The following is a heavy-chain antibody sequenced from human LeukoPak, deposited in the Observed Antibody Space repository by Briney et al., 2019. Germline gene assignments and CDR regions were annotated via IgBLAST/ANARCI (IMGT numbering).Heavy chain of an antibody. CDR1: GFTVSSYD. J-gene: IGHJ4*02. Sequence: GGSLRLSCAASGFTVSSYDMHWVRQAPGKGLEWVAFLRYDGSTKYYADSVEGRFTISRDNSKNTLYLQMNSLRAEDTAMYYCVGWVDYWGPGTLVTVSS. CDR2: LRYDGSTK. V-gene: IGHV3-30*02. CDR3: VGWVDY. D-gene: IGHD6-19*01.